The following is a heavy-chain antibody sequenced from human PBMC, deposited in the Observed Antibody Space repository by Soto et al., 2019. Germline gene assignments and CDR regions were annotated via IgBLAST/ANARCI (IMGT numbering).Heavy chain of an antibody. CDR1: GFTFSSYA. CDR3: ARARSASGPPRDY. D-gene: IGHD6-19*01. J-gene: IGHJ4*02. Sequence: PGGSLRLSCAASGFTFSSYAMHWVRQAPGKGLEWVAVISYDGSNKYYADSVKGRFTISRDNSKNTLYLQMNSLRAEDTAVYYCARARSASGPPRDYWGQGTLVTV. V-gene: IGHV3-30-3*01. CDR2: ISYDGSNK.